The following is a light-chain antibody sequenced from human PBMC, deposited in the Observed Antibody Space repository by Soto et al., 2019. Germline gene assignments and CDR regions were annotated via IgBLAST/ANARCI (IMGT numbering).Light chain of an antibody. CDR1: SSDIGAHNF. V-gene: IGLV2-14*03. Sequence: LTQPASVSGSPGQAITVSCSGTSSDIGAHNFVSWYQQHPGKAPKLIIYEVINRPSGVSDRFSGSKSGNTASLTISGLQSEDEADYYCNSYTTSNTFVFGSGTKVTVL. J-gene: IGLJ1*01. CDR2: EVI. CDR3: NSYTTSNTFV.